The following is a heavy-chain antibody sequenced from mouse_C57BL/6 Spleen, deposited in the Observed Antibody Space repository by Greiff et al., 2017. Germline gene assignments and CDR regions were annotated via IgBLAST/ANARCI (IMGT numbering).Heavy chain of an antibody. V-gene: IGHV2-2*01. CDR1: GFSLTSYG. Sequence: QVQLQQSGPGLVQPSQSLSITCTVSGFSLTSYGVHWVRQSPGKGLEWLGVIWSGGSTDNNAALISRLSISKDNSKSQVFFKMNSLQADDTAIYYCARNDRITTVVEGTYAMDYWGQGTSVTVSS. CDR3: ARNDRITTVVEGTYAMDY. CDR2: IWSGGST. J-gene: IGHJ4*01. D-gene: IGHD1-1*01.